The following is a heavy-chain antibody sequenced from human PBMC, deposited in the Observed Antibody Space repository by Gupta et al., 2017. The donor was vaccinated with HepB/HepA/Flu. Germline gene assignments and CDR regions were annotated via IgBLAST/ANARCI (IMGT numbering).Heavy chain of an antibody. Sequence: QVQLQESGPGLVKPSETLSLTCTVSGGSISSYYWSWIRQPPGKGLEWIGYIYYSGSTNYNPSLKSRVTISVDTSKNQFSLKLSSVTAADTAVYYCARSTAPFFGVVITGAWWFDPWGQGTLVTVSS. J-gene: IGHJ5*02. V-gene: IGHV4-59*08. CDR2: IYYSGST. D-gene: IGHD3-3*01. CDR3: ARSTAPFFGVVITGAWWFDP. CDR1: GGSISSYY.